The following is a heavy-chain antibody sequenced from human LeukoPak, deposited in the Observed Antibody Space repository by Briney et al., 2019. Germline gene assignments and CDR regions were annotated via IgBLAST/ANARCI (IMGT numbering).Heavy chain of an antibody. CDR1: GGSVSSGSYY. D-gene: IGHD4-23*01. CDR2: IYYIGST. J-gene: IGHJ5*02. Sequence: PSETLSLTCTVSGGSVSSGSYYWSWIRQPPGKGLEWIGYIYYIGSTNYNPSLKSRVTISVDTSKNQFSLKLSSVTAADTAVYYCARHRVVTPGRWFDPWGQGTLVTVSS. CDR3: ARHRVVTPGRWFDP. V-gene: IGHV4-61*01.